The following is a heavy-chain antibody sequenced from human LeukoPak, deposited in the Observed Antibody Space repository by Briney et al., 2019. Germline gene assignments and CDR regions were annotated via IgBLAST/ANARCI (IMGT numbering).Heavy chain of an antibody. CDR3: ARRNSGSYSRGFDY. Sequence: GGSLRLSCAASGFTFSTYEMNWVRQAPGKGLEWLSYITGSGSTKYYADSVRGRFTISRDNSKSSLYLQINSLRPEDTAVYYCARRNSGSYSRGFDYWGQGTLVTVSS. CDR2: ITGSGSTK. J-gene: IGHJ4*02. V-gene: IGHV3-48*03. D-gene: IGHD1-26*01. CDR1: GFTFSTYE.